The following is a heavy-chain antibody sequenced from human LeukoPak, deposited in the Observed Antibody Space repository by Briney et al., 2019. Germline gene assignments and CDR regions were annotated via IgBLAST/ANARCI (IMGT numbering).Heavy chain of an antibody. V-gene: IGHV3-30*03. CDR3: AVLWGAGNFDY. CDR2: ISYDGSNK. J-gene: IGHJ4*02. D-gene: IGHD1-26*01. CDR1: GFTFSSYG. Sequence: PGGSLRLSCAASGFTFSSYGMHWVRQAPGKGLEWVAVISYDGSNKYYADSVKGRFTISRDNSRNTLYLQMNSLRAEGTAVYYCAVLWGAGNFDYWGQGTLVTVSS.